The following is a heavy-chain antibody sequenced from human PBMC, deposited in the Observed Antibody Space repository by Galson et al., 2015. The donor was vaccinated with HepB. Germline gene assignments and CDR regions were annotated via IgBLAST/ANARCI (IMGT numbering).Heavy chain of an antibody. CDR2: MNPNSGNT. D-gene: IGHD6-6*01. V-gene: IGHV1-8*01. CDR3: ARAWGIYRGSSFVGGY. CDR1: GYTFTSYD. J-gene: IGHJ4*02. Sequence: SVKVSCKASGYTFTSYDINWVRQATGQGLEWMGWMNPNSGNTGYAQKFQGRVTMTRNTSISTAYMELSSLRSEDTAVYYCARAWGIYRGSSFVGGYWGQGTLVTVSS.